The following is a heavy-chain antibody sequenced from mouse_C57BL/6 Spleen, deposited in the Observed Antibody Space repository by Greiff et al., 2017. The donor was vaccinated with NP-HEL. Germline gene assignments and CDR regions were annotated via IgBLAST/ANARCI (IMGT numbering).Heavy chain of an antibody. V-gene: IGHV3-8*01. CDR2: ISYSGST. Sequence: EVKLQESGPGLAKPSQTLSLTCSVPGYSITSDYWNWIRQFPGNKLEYMGYISYSGSTYNNPPLKSRISRTRYTAKNQYYLQLNSVTTEDTATYYCARYRDYYCSSYAMDYWGQGTSVTVSS. CDR1: GYSITSDY. D-gene: IGHD1-1*01. J-gene: IGHJ4*01. CDR3: ARYRDYYCSSYAMDY.